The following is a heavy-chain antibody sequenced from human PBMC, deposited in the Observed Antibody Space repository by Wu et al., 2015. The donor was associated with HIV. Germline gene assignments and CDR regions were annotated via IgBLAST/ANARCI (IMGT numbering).Heavy chain of an antibody. J-gene: IGHJ5*02. CDR3: ARDRVWFDP. V-gene: IGHV1-69*05. Sequence: QVQLVQSGAEVKKPGSSVRVSCKASGGIFSKYDINWVRQAPGQGLEWMGGTTPMFGTTNYAQKFQGRVRITSDVYTGTVYMELRSLRSEDTAIYYCARDRVWFDPVGPGNPGHRLL. CDR1: GGIFSKYD. CDR2: TTPMFGTT.